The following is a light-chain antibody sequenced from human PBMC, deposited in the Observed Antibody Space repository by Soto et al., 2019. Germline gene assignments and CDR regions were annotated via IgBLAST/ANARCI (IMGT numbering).Light chain of an antibody. CDR1: NSNIGSNT. J-gene: IGLJ3*02. Sequence: HSAMTQPPSASGTPGQTVAISCSGSNSNIGSNTVNWYQQFPGTAPKLLIYGNNQRPSGVPDRFSGSKSDTSASLAISGLISEDESDYYCAAWDDSLNGWVFGGGTQLTVL. CDR3: AAWDDSLNGWV. CDR2: GNN. V-gene: IGLV1-44*01.